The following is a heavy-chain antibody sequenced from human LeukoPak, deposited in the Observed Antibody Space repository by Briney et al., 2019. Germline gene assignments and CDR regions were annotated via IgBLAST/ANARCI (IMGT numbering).Heavy chain of an antibody. CDR1: GGSISSYY. CDR2: IYYSGST. D-gene: IGHD5-18*01. J-gene: IGHJ6*02. CDR3: ARLTPMVLAPSGYYFNMDI. Sequence: KLSETLSLTCTVSGGSISSYYWSWIRQPPGKGLEWIGYIYYSGSTNYNPSLKSRVTMSVDTSKNRFSLRLSSVTAADTAVYYCARLTPMVLAPSGYYFNMDIWGQGTAVTVSS. V-gene: IGHV4-59*08.